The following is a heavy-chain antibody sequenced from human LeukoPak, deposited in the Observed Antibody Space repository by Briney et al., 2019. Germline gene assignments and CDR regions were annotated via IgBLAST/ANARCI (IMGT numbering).Heavy chain of an antibody. CDR1: GYTFSSHG. J-gene: IGHJ4*02. Sequence: GASAKVSCKASGYTFSSHGNIWVRLAPGEGLEWMGWISAYNGDTNYAQKFQGRVTMITDTSTSTAYMEVRNLRSDDTAVYYCARVEGPSIFGVVDYWGQGTLVTVSS. CDR3: ARVEGPSIFGVVDY. V-gene: IGHV1-18*01. D-gene: IGHD3-3*02. CDR2: ISAYNGDT.